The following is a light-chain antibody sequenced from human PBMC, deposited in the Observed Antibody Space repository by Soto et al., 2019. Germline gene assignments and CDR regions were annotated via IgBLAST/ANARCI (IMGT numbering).Light chain of an antibody. CDR2: DAS. V-gene: IGKV3-11*01. CDR3: QQRSNWPGT. J-gene: IGKJ3*01. CDR1: QSVSSY. Sequence: EIVLTQSPATLSLSPGERATLSCRASQSVSSYLAWYQQKPGQAPRLLIYDASNRATGIPARFSGSGSGTDFTLTISSLEPEDCAVYYCQQRSNWPGTFGPGTKVDIK.